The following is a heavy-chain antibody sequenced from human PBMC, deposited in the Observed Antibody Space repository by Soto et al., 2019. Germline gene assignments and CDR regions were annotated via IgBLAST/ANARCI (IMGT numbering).Heavy chain of an antibody. Sequence: GGSLRLSCAASGFTLSDYAMTWVRQGPGKGLEWVSAISGSGDSTYYTDSVKGRFTISRDNSKNTLYLEMNGLRAEDTAVYYCANYFGPGLGRFDYWGPGTLVTVSS. J-gene: IGHJ4*02. V-gene: IGHV3-23*01. CDR1: GFTLSDYA. D-gene: IGHD1-1*01. CDR3: ANYFGPGLGRFDY. CDR2: ISGSGDST.